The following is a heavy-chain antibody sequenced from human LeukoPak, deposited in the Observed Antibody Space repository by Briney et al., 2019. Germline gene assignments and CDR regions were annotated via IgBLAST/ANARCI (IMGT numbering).Heavy chain of an antibody. D-gene: IGHD6-13*01. V-gene: IGHV3-7*01. Sequence: GGSLRLSCAASGFTFSSQWMSWVRQAPGKGLEWVANVNQGGTEKYYVDSVEGRFTISRDNAENSLYLQMNSLRAEDTAVYYCARVFWQLVHSYYYYMDVWGKGTTVTVSS. CDR3: ARVFWQLVHSYYYYMDV. CDR1: GFTFSSQW. CDR2: VNQGGTEK. J-gene: IGHJ6*03.